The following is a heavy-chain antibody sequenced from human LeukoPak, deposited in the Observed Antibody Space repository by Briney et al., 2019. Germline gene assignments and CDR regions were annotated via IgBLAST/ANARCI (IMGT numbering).Heavy chain of an antibody. Sequence: PSETLSLTCTVSGGSISSSSYYWSWIRQPAGKGLEWIGRIYTSGSTTYNPSLKSRVTISVDTSKNRFSLILSSVTATDTALYYCARGVTAAGHFDYWGQGTLVTVSS. CDR1: GGSISSSSYY. CDR3: ARGVTAAGHFDY. CDR2: IYTSGST. J-gene: IGHJ4*02. D-gene: IGHD6-13*01. V-gene: IGHV4-61*02.